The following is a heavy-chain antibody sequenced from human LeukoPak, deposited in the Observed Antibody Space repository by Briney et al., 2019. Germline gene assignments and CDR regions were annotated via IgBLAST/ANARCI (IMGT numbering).Heavy chain of an antibody. D-gene: IGHD1-1*01. CDR1: GGSLTNYH. CDR2: ISYSGST. CDR3: ARVTTGTVDY. V-gene: IGHV4-59*01. J-gene: IGHJ4*02. Sequence: SETLSLTCTASGGSLTNYHWGWIRQPPGEGLEWIGYISYSGSTNYHPSLKSRVTISVDMSKNQFSLKLNSVTAADTAVYYCARVTTGTVDYWGQGTLVTVSS.